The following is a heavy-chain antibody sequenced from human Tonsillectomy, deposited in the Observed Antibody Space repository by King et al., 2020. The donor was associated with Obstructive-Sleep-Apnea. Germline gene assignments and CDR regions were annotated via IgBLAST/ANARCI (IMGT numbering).Heavy chain of an antibody. Sequence: QLVQSGAEVRKPGASVKVSCKASGYTFTSYDIHWVRQATGQGLEWMGWMNPNSGNTGYAQNFQGRVTMTRNTSMSTAYMELSSLTSDDTAVYYCARKWDYYEGIELLYGMEVWGQGTTVTVSS. V-gene: IGHV1-8*01. CDR2: MNPNSGNT. J-gene: IGHJ6*02. CDR3: ARKWDYYEGIELLYGMEV. CDR1: GYTFTSYD. D-gene: IGHD3-22*01.